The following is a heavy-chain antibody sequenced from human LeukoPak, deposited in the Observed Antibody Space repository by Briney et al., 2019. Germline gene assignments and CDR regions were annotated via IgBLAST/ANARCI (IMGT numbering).Heavy chain of an antibody. V-gene: IGHV5-51*01. CDR1: GYSFTSYW. CDR2: IYPGDSDT. D-gene: IGHD2-21*01. CDR3: ARLVCGGDCYYYFDY. J-gene: IGHJ4*02. Sequence: GESLKISCKGSGYSFTSYWIGWVRQMPGKGLEWMGIIYPGDSDTRYSPSFQGQVTISADKSISTAYLQWSSLKASDTAMYCCARLVCGGDCYYYFDYWGQGTLVTVSS.